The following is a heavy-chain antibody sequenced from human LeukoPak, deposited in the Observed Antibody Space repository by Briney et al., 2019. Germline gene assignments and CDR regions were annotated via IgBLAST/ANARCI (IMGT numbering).Heavy chain of an antibody. V-gene: IGHV4-59*01. D-gene: IGHD1-26*01. CDR2: IYYSGST. Sequence: SETLSLTCTVSGGSINSYYWSWIRQPPGKGLEWIGYIYYSGSTNYNPSLKSRVTISVDTSKNQFSLKLSSVTAADTAVYYCARAEEEWELLRWGQGTMVTVSS. CDR3: ARAEEEWELLR. J-gene: IGHJ3*01. CDR1: GGSINSYY.